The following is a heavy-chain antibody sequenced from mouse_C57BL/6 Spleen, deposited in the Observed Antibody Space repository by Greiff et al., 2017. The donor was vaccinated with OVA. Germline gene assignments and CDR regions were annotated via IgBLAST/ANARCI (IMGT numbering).Heavy chain of an antibody. Sequence: QVQLQQSGAELVRPGTSVKMSCKASGYTFTNYWIGWAKQRPGHGLEWIGDIYPGGGYTNYNEKFKGKATLTADKSSSTAYMQFSSLTSEESAIYYCAREGGSSPNYAMDYWSQGTSVTVSS. CDR2: IYPGGGYT. CDR3: AREGGSSPNYAMDY. D-gene: IGHD1-1*01. CDR1: GYTFTNYW. V-gene: IGHV1-63*01. J-gene: IGHJ4*01.